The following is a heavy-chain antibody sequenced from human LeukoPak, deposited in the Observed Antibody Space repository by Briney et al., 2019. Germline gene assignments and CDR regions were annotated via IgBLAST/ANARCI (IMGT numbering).Heavy chain of an antibody. J-gene: IGHJ6*02. Sequence: GGSLRLSCAASGFTFSSYAMSWVRQAPGKGLEWVSTFSGSGGAGTYYADSVKGRFTISRDNSKNTLYLPMNSLRAEDTAVYYCVEDRGGSSFYGMDVWGQGTTVTVSS. CDR1: GFTFSSYA. CDR2: FSGSGGAGT. CDR3: VEDRGGSSFYGMDV. V-gene: IGHV3-23*01. D-gene: IGHD1-26*01.